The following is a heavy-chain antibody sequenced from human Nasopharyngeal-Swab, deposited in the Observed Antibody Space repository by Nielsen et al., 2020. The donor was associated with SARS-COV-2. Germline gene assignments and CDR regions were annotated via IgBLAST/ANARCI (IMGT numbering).Heavy chain of an antibody. Sequence: GGSLRLSCKASGYSFTTYWIGWVRHMPGKGLEWMGIIYPGDSDTRYDPSFQGQVTISADKSTTTAYLQWSSLKASDTATYYCARSIGGTAPENAFNIWGQGTKVTVSS. CDR1: GYSFTTYW. D-gene: IGHD1-1*01. CDR2: IYPGDSDT. CDR3: ARSIGGTAPENAFNI. J-gene: IGHJ3*02. V-gene: IGHV5-51*01.